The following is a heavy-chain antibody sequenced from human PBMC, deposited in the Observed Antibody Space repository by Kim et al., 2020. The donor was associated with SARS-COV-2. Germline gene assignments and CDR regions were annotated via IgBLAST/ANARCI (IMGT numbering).Heavy chain of an antibody. J-gene: IGHJ5*02. V-gene: IGHV4-31*03. CDR2: IYYSGST. CDR3: ARDGGLGSKEGFFDP. CDR1: GGSISSGGYY. Sequence: SETLSLTCIVSGGSISSGGYYWSWIRQHPGKGLEWIGYIYYSGSTYYNPSLKSRVTISVDTSKNQFSLKLSSVTAADTAVYYCARDGGLGSKEGFFDPWGQGTLVTVSS. D-gene: IGHD3-16*01.